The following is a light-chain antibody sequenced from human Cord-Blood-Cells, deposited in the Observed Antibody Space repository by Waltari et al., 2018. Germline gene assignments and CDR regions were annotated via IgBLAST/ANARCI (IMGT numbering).Light chain of an antibody. Sequence: QLVLTQSPSASASLGASVKLTCPLSSGPSSYPIACHQQQPEKGPRYLMKLNSDGSHSKGDGIPDRFSGSSSGAERYLTISSLQSEDEADYYCQTWGTGIWVFGGGTKLTVL. V-gene: IGLV4-69*01. CDR3: QTWGTGIWV. CDR2: LNSDGSH. CDR1: SGPSSYP. J-gene: IGLJ3*02.